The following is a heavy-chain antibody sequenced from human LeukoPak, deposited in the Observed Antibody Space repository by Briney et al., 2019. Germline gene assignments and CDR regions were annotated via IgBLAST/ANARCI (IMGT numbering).Heavy chain of an antibody. Sequence: PGGSLRLSCAGSGFTFSSYTMNWVRQAPGKGLEWVASISSSSSNIYYADSLKGRFTISRDDAKNSLYLQMNSLRAEDTAVYYCARDHSAGYSSSWAHYYYYYYMDVWGKGTTVTISS. CDR1: GFTFSSYT. V-gene: IGHV3-21*01. D-gene: IGHD6-13*01. CDR3: ARDHSAGYSSSWAHYYYYYYMDV. J-gene: IGHJ6*03. CDR2: ISSSSSNI.